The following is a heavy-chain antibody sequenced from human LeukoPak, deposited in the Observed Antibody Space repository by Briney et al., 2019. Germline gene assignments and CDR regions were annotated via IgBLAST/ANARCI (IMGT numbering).Heavy chain of an antibody. CDR3: AREAYYYDSSGYYRDAFDI. J-gene: IGHJ3*02. CDR1: GGSFSGYY. D-gene: IGHD3-22*01. Sequence: PSETLSLTCAVYGGSFSGYYWSWIRQPPGKGLEWIGEINHSGSTNYNASLKSRVTISVDTSKNQFSLKLSSVTAADTAVYYCAREAYYYDSSGYYRDAFDIWGQGTVVTVSS. CDR2: INHSGST. V-gene: IGHV4-34*01.